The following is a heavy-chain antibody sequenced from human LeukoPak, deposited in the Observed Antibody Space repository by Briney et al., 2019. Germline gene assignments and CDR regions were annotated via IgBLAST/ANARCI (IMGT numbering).Heavy chain of an antibody. CDR2: IYYSGST. J-gene: IGHJ4*02. CDR1: GGSVSSGSYY. Sequence: PSETLSLTCTVSGGSVSSGSYYWSWIRQPPGKGLEWIGYIYYSGSTNYNPSLKSRVTISVDTSKNQFCLKLSSVTAADTAVYYCAREDGTRFDYWGQGTLVTVSS. V-gene: IGHV4-61*01. CDR3: AREDGTRFDY. D-gene: IGHD2-2*01.